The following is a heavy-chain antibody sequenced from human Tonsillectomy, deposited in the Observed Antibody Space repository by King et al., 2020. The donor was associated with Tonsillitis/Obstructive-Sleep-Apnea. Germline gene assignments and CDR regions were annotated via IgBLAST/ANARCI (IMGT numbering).Heavy chain of an antibody. D-gene: IGHD4-17*01. J-gene: IGHJ3*02. V-gene: IGHV3-23*04. CDR2: ISGSGGST. CDR1: GFTFSSYA. CDR3: AKVQRVTTVTTSSAFDI. Sequence: VQLVESGGGLVQPGGSLRLSCAASGFTFSSYAMSWVRQAPGKGLEWVSAISGSGGSTYYADSVKGRFTISRDNSKNKLYLQMNSLGAEDTAVYYCAKVQRVTTVTTSSAFDIWGQGTMVTVSS.